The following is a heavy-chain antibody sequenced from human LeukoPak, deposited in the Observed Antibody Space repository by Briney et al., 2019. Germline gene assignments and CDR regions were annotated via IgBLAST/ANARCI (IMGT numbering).Heavy chain of an antibody. CDR2: MNPNSGNT. Sequence: ASVKVSCKASGYTFTSYDINWVRQATGQGLEWMGWMNPNSGNTGYAQKFQDRVTMTRNTSISTAYMELSSLRSEDTAVYYCARGRSSWYAFDIWGQGTMVTVSS. CDR3: ARGRSSWYAFDI. D-gene: IGHD6-13*01. J-gene: IGHJ3*02. V-gene: IGHV1-8*01. CDR1: GYTFTSYD.